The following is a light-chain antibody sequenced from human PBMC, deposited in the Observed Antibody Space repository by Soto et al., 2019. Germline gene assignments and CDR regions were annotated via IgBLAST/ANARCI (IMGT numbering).Light chain of an antibody. V-gene: IGKV3D-20*02. CDR1: QSVSSSL. CDR3: QQRSDWHPFT. CDR2: DAS. Sequence: ELLLTQSPCTLSLSAGERATLSCGVSQSVSSSLSAWYQQKLGQTPRLLIYDASNRATGTPARFSGSGSGTDFTLTISSLEPEDFAVYYCQQRSDWHPFTFGPGTKVDIK. J-gene: IGKJ3*01.